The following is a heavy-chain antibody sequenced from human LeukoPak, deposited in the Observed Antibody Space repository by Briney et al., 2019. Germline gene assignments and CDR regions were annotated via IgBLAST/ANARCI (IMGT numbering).Heavy chain of an antibody. D-gene: IGHD3-16*01. V-gene: IGHV3-21*01. CDR1: GFTFSSHS. CDR2: ISSSSSYI. CDR3: AGGASGGAFDI. Sequence: GGSLRLSCAASGFTFSSHSMNWVRQAPGKGLEWVSSISSSSSYIYYADSVKGRFTISRDNAKNSLYLQMNSLRAEDTAVYYCAGGASGGAFDIWGQGTMVTVSS. J-gene: IGHJ3*02.